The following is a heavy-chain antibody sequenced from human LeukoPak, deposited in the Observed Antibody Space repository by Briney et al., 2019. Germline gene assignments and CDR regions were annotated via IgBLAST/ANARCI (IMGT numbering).Heavy chain of an antibody. CDR2: ISSSSSII. CDR3: ARVEYASGWYFDY. V-gene: IGHV3-48*01. Sequence: GGSLRLSCAASGFTFSSYNVNWVRQAPGKGLEWVSYISSSSSIISYADSVKGRFTISRDTAKNSLYLQVNSLRAEDTAVYYCARVEYASGWYFDYWGQGTLVTVSS. D-gene: IGHD6-19*01. J-gene: IGHJ4*02. CDR1: GFTFSSYN.